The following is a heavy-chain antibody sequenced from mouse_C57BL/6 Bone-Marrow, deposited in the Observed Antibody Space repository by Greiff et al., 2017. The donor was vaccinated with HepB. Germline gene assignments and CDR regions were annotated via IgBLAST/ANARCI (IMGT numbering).Heavy chain of an antibody. V-gene: IGHV1-64*01. CDR2: IHPNSGST. D-gene: IGHD2-10*02. CDR3: ARSGYGNYWYFDV. J-gene: IGHJ1*03. CDR1: GYTFTSYW. Sequence: QIQLQQSGAELVKPGASVKLSCKASGYTFTSYWMHWVKQRPGQGLEWIGMIHPNSGSTNYNEKFKSKATLTVDKSSSTAYMQLSSLTSEDSAVYYCARSGYGNYWYFDVWGTGTTVTVSS.